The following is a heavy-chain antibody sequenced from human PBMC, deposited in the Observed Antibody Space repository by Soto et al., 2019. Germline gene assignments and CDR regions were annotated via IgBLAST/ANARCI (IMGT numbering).Heavy chain of an antibody. J-gene: IGHJ4*02. CDR1: GFTLSDYY. Sequence: QVQLVESGGGLVKPGGSLRLSCAASGFTLSDYYMSWIRQAPGKGLELVSYISSSSSYTNYADSVKGRFTISRDNAKNSLYLQMNSRRAEDTDVYYCARDLGDSCYGLTFDYWCQGTLVTVSS. V-gene: IGHV3-11*05. D-gene: IGHD5-12*01. CDR3: ARDLGDSCYGLTFDY. CDR2: ISSSSSYT.